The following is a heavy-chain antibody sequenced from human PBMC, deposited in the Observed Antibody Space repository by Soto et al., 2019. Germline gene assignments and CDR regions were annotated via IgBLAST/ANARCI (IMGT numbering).Heavy chain of an antibody. CDR2: IYPGDSDT. Sequence: GESLKISCKGSGYSFTSCWIGWVRQRPGKGLEWMGIIYPGDSDTRYSPSFQGQVTISADKSISTAYLQWSSLKASDTAMYYCARGAAAAGTSYYYGMDVWGQGTTVTVSS. V-gene: IGHV5-51*01. CDR1: GYSFTSCW. CDR3: ARGAAAAGTSYYYGMDV. J-gene: IGHJ6*02. D-gene: IGHD6-13*01.